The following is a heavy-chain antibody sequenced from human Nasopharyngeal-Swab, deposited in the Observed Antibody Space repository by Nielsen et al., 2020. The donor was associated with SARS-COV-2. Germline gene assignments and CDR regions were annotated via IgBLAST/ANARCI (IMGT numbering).Heavy chain of an antibody. CDR3: AKSSRGYSYGYFDY. D-gene: IGHD5-18*01. J-gene: IGHJ4*02. CDR1: GFTFDDYA. CDR2: ISWNSGSI. Sequence: SLKISCAASGFTFDDYAMHWVRQAPGKGLEWVSGISWNSGSIGYADSVKGRFTISRDNAKNSLYLQMNSLRAEDTALYYCAKSSRGYSYGYFDYWGQGTLVTVSS. V-gene: IGHV3-9*01.